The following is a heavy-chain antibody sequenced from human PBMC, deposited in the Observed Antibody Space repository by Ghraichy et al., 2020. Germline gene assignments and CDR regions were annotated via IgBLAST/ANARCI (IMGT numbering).Heavy chain of an antibody. CDR3: ARDGRGSYIDY. V-gene: IGHV4-38-2*02. CDR1: GYSISSGYH. Sequence: SETLSLTCTVSGYSISSGYHWGWIRQPPGKGLEWIGSIYHSGSTYYNPSLKSRVTISVDTSKNQFSLKLSSVTAADTAVYYCARDGRGSYIDYWGQGTLVTVSS. CDR2: IYHSGST. D-gene: IGHD3-10*01. J-gene: IGHJ4*02.